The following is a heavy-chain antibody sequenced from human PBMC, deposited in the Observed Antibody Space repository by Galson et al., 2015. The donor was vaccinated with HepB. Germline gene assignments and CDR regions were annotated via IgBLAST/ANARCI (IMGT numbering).Heavy chain of an antibody. CDR3: TTPYYDFWSGLHFDY. D-gene: IGHD3-3*01. CDR2: IKSKTDGGTT. Sequence: SLRLSCAASGFTFSNAWMNWVRQAPGKGLEWVGRIKSKTDGGTTDYAAPVKGRFTISRDDSKNTLYLQMNSLKTEDTAVYYCTTPYYDFWSGLHFDYWGQGTLVTVSS. V-gene: IGHV3-15*07. CDR1: GFTFSNAW. J-gene: IGHJ4*02.